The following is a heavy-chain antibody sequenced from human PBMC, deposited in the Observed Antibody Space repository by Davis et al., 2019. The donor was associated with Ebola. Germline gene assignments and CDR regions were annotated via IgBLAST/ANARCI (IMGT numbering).Heavy chain of an antibody. V-gene: IGHV1-3*01. J-gene: IGHJ4*02. CDR2: INAGYGNT. CDR3: AREDSSGWVSFDF. D-gene: IGHD6-19*01. Sequence: AASVKVSCRASGYTFTPYAMHWVRQAPGQGLEWMGWINAGYGNTKYSQKFQGRVTITRDRSASTVYMELSSLRSEDTAVYFCAREDSSGWVSFDFWGQGTLVTVSS. CDR1: GYTFTPYA.